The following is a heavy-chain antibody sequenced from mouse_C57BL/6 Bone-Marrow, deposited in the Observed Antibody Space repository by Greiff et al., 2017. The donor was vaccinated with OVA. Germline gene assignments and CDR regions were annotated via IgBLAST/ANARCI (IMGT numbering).Heavy chain of an antibody. J-gene: IGHJ2*01. Sequence: QVQLQQSGAELARPGASVKMSCKASGYTFTSYTMHWVKQRPGQGLEWIGYINPSSGYTKYNQKFKDKATLTADKSSSTAYMQLSSLTSEDSAVYYCARDWDGRGYFDYWGQGTTLTVSS. CDR3: ARDWDGRGYFDY. CDR1: GYTFTSYT. D-gene: IGHD4-1*01. V-gene: IGHV1-4*01. CDR2: INPSSGYT.